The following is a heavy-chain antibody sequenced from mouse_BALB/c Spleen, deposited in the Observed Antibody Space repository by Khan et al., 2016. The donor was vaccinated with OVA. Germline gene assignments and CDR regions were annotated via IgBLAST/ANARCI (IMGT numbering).Heavy chain of an antibody. V-gene: IGHV1-18*01. CDR2: INPNNGDT. CDR3: ARHGYGGFAY. J-gene: IGHJ3*01. Sequence: VRLQQSGPELVKPGASVKIPCKASGYTFTDFIIDWVKQSLGESLEWIGDINPNNGDTIYNQKFKGKATLTVDKSSSTAYMDLRSLTSEDAAVYSCARHGYGGFAYWGQGTLVTVSA. CDR1: GYTFTDFI. D-gene: IGHD2-2*01.